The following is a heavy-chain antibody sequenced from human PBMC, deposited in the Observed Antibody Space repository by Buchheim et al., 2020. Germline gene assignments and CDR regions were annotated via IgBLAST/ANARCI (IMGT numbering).Heavy chain of an antibody. CDR1: GFTFSSYS. D-gene: IGHD4-23*01. CDR2: ISSSSSTI. V-gene: IGHV3-48*01. Sequence: VQLVESGGGLVQPGGSLRLSCAASGFTFSSYSMNWVRQAPGKGLEWVSYISSSSSTIYYADSVKGRFTISRDNAKNSLYLQMNSLRAEDTAVYYCARDFGSRLRWSALDYWGQGTL. CDR3: ARDFGSRLRWSALDY. J-gene: IGHJ4*02.